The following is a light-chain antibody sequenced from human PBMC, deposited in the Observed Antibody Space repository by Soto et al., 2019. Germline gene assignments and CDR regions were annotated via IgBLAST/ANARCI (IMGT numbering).Light chain of an antibody. Sequence: QSALTQPASVSGSPGQSITISCTGTSSDVGGYSYVSWYQQHPGKTPKLMIYEVSNRPSGVSHRFSGSKSGNTASLTISGLWTEDEADYYCSSFSSITREVFGGGTKLTVL. CDR2: EVS. CDR1: SSDVGGYSY. CDR3: SSFSSITREV. J-gene: IGLJ2*01. V-gene: IGLV2-14*01.